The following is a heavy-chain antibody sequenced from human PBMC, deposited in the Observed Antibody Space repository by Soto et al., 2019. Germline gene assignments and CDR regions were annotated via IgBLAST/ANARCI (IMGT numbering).Heavy chain of an antibody. V-gene: IGHV2-26*01. J-gene: IGHJ4*02. CDR1: GFSLSNARMG. D-gene: IGHD5-12*01. CDR2: IFSNDEK. CDR3: ARIRRRPDIVATPVDY. Sequence: QVTLKESGPVLVKPTEALTLTCTVSGFSLSNARMGVSWIRQPPGKALEWLAHIFSNDEKSYSTSLKSRLTISKDTSKSQVVLTMTNIDPVDTATYYCARIRRRPDIVATPVDYWGQGTLVTVSS.